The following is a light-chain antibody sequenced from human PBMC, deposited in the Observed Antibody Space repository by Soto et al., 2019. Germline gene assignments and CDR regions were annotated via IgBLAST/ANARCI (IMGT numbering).Light chain of an antibody. V-gene: IGLV2-14*01. Sequence: QPVLTQPASVSGSPGQSITISCTGTSSDVGGYNYVSWYQQHPGKAPKLMIFEVNNRPSGVSNRFSGSKSGNTASLTISGLQAEDEGDYYCSSYTSSSTLVVFGGGTKLTVL. J-gene: IGLJ2*01. CDR3: SSYTSSSTLVV. CDR1: SSDVGGYNY. CDR2: EVN.